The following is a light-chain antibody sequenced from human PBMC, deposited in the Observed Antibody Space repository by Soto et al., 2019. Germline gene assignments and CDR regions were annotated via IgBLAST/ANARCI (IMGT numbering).Light chain of an antibody. CDR1: QSISSY. V-gene: IGKV1-33*01. J-gene: IGKJ4*01. CDR3: QQYDNLPLT. CDR2: DAS. Sequence: DIQMTQSPSSLSASVGDRVTITCRASQSISSYLNWYQQKPGKVPKLLIYDASNLETGVPSRFSGSGSGTDFTFTITSLQPEDIATYYCQQYDNLPLTFGGGTKVDIK.